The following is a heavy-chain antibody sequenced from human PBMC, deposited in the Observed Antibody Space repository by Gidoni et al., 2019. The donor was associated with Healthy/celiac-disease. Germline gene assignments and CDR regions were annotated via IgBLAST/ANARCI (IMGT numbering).Heavy chain of an antibody. CDR2: IWYDGSNK. V-gene: IGHV3-33*01. CDR3: ARELRWRDAFDI. J-gene: IGHJ3*02. CDR1: GFTFSSYG. D-gene: IGHD4-17*01. Sequence: QVPLVESGGGVVQPGRSLRLSCAAPGFTFSSYGMHWVRQAPGKGLEWVAVIWYDGSNKYYADSVKGRFTISRDNSKNTLYLQMNSLRAEDTAVYYCARELRWRDAFDIWGQGTMVTVSS.